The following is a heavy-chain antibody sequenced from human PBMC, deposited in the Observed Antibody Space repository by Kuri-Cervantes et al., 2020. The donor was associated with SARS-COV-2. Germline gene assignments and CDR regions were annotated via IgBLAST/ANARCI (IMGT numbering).Heavy chain of an antibody. CDR2: ISYDGSNK. Sequence: GGSLRLSCAASGFTFSSYGMHWVRQAPGKGLEWVAVISYDGSNKYYADSVKGRFTFSRDNSKNTLYLQMNSLRAEDTAVYYCAKDPRIAAAVEPVWWGQGTLVTVSS. CDR1: GFTFSSYG. D-gene: IGHD6-13*01. CDR3: AKDPRIAAAVEPVW. J-gene: IGHJ4*02. V-gene: IGHV3-30*18.